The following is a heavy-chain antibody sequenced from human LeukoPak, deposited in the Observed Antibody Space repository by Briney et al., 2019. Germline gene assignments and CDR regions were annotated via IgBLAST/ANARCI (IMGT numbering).Heavy chain of an antibody. CDR3: ARGLTSIQLWLRYHYGMDV. V-gene: IGHV1-69*13. CDR1: GGTFSSYA. D-gene: IGHD5-18*01. Sequence: SVKVSCEASGGTFSSYAISWVRQAPGQGLEWMGGIIPIFGTANYAQKFQGRVTITADESTSTAYMELSSLRSEDTVVYYCARGLTSIQLWLRYHYGMDVWGQGTTVTVSS. CDR2: IIPIFGTA. J-gene: IGHJ6*02.